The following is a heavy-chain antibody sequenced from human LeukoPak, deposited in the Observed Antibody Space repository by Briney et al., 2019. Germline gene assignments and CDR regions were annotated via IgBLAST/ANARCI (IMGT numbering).Heavy chain of an antibody. CDR1: DDSITTYY. Sequence: PSETLSLTCSVSDDSITTYYWSWIRQPPGKGLEWIGYIYSAGNTNYNPSLKSRVTMSLETSKKQVSLKLNSVTAADTAVYYCARHRFGQPHSNDWGPGTLVTVSS. J-gene: IGHJ4*02. CDR3: ARHRFGQPHSND. CDR2: IYSAGNT. V-gene: IGHV4-59*08. D-gene: IGHD3-10*01.